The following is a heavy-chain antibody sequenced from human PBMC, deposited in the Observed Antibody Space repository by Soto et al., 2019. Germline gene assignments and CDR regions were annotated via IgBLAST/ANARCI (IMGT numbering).Heavy chain of an antibody. Sequence: QVQLVESGGGVVQPGRSLRLSCAASGFTFSSYGMHWVRQAPGKGLEWVAVISYDGSNKYYADSVKSRFTISRDNSKNTLYLQMNSLRAEDTAVYYCAKPHASGWYGSFDYWGQGTLVTVSS. CDR2: ISYDGSNK. J-gene: IGHJ4*02. V-gene: IGHV3-30*18. CDR1: GFTFSSYG. D-gene: IGHD6-19*01. CDR3: AKPHASGWYGSFDY.